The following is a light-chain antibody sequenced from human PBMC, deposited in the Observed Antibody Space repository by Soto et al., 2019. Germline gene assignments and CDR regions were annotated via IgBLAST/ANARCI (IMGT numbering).Light chain of an antibody. CDR2: TND. CDR3: LAWDDSLNGNL. V-gene: IGLV1-44*01. Sequence: QSVLTQPPSASGTPGQRVTISCSGSSSNIESNTVYWYQQLPGMAPRLLIHTNDRRPSGVPDRFSGSKSGTSASLAISGPQSEDEADYYCLAWDDSLNGNLFGTGTKATVL. J-gene: IGLJ1*01. CDR1: SSNIESNT.